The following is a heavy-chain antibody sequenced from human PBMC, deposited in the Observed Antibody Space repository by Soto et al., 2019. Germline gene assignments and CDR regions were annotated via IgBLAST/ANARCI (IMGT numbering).Heavy chain of an antibody. V-gene: IGHV1-69*01. Sequence: QVQLVQSGAEVKKPGSSVKVSCKASGGTFSSYAISWVRQAPGQGLEWMGGIIPIVGTANYAQKFQGRVTFTADESTSTAYMELRSLRSEDTAVYYCARRPLHHLQGSRSFLFGPWGQGTLVTVSS. D-gene: IGHD6-13*01. J-gene: IGHJ5*02. CDR1: GGTFSSYA. CDR2: IIPIVGTA. CDR3: ARRPLHHLQGSRSFLFGP.